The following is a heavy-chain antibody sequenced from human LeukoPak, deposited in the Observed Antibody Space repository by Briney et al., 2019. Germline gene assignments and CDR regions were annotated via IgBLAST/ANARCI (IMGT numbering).Heavy chain of an antibody. CDR3: ARGMGVLVPAATWFDP. J-gene: IGHJ5*02. V-gene: IGHV3-53*05. CDR2: MYTLGDI. D-gene: IGHD2-2*01. CDR1: RFNVSTNY. Sequence: PGGSLRLSCAASRFNVSTNYMTWVRQAPGKGLEWVSVMYTLGDIYYADSVRGRFTISRDTPKNTLYLQMNSLRPEDTAVYYCARGMGVLVPAATWFDPWGQGTLVTVSS.